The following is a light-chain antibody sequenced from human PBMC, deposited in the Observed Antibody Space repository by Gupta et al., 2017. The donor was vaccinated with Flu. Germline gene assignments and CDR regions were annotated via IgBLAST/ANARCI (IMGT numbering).Light chain of an antibody. Sequence: QSALTQPAAVSGSPGQSLTISCTGTSSYVGAYNYVSWYQQHPGKAPKLMIYEVSNRPSGVSNRFSCAKSDNTASLTIAGLQAEDEADYYCSSYTSSSTLVFGGGTKLTVL. J-gene: IGLJ2*01. CDR3: SSYTSSSTLV. CDR2: EVS. V-gene: IGLV2-14*01. CDR1: SSYVGAYNY.